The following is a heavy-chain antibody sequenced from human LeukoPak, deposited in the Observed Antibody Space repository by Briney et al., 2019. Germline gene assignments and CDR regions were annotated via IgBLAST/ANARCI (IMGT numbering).Heavy chain of an antibody. J-gene: IGHJ4*02. D-gene: IGHD2-15*01. CDR3: ARRYCSGGTCYFFDY. CDR2: ICSGGNT. CDR1: DFTFTSAW. Sequence: GGSLRLSCAASDFTFTSAWMSWVRQAPGKGLEWVPLICSGGNTYYADSVKGRFTISRDDSKNTLYLQMNSLRAEDTAVYYCARRYCSGGTCYFFDYWGQGTLVTVSS. V-gene: IGHV3-53*01.